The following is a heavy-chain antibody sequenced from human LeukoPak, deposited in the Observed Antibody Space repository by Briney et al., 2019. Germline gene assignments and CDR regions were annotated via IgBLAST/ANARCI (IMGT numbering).Heavy chain of an antibody. J-gene: IGHJ4*02. D-gene: IGHD3-22*01. CDR2: ISGSGGST. CDR1: GLTFSSYA. Sequence: GGSLRLSCAASGLTFSSYAMGWVRQAPGKGLEWVSAISGSGGSTYYADSVKGRFTISRDNSKNTLYLQMNSLRAEDTAVYYCAPLGVVVLDYWGQGTLVTVSS. V-gene: IGHV3-23*01. CDR3: APLGVVVLDY.